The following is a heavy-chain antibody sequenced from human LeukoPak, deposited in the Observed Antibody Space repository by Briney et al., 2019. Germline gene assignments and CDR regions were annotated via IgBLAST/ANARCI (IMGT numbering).Heavy chain of an antibody. CDR2: ISWNSGSI. CDR1: GFTFDDYA. D-gene: IGHD6-13*01. V-gene: IGHV3-9*01. J-gene: IGHJ5*02. Sequence: PGGSLRLSCAASGFTFDDYAMHWVRQAPGKGLEWVSGISWNSGSIGYADSVKGRFTISRDNAKNSLYLQMNSLRAGDTALYYCAKVGSGSSSWNWFDPWGQGTLVTVSS. CDR3: AKVGSGSSSWNWFDP.